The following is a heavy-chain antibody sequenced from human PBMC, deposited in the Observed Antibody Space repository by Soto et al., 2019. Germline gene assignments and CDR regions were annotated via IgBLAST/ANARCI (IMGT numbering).Heavy chain of an antibody. CDR1: GGSVSSGSYY. V-gene: IGHV4-61*01. CDR3: ASGRIAAADY. D-gene: IGHD6-13*01. Sequence: QVQLQESGPGLVKPSETLSLTCTVSGGSVSSGSYYWSWIRQPPGKGLEWIGYIYYSGSTNYNPSLKSRVTISVDTSKNQFSLKLSSVTAADTAVYYCASGRIAAADYWGQGTLVTVSS. CDR2: IYYSGST. J-gene: IGHJ4*02.